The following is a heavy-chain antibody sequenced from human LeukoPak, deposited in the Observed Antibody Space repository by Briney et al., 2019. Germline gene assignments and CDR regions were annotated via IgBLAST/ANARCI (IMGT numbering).Heavy chain of an antibody. Sequence: QAGGSLRLSCAASGFTFSSYAMSWVRQAPGKGLEWVANIKQDGSEKYYVDSVKGRFTISRDNAKNSLYLQMNSLRAEDTAVYYCASYYYDSSDKGPFDYWGQGTLVTVSS. J-gene: IGHJ4*02. V-gene: IGHV3-7*01. CDR3: ASYYYDSSDKGPFDY. CDR1: GFTFSSYA. D-gene: IGHD3-22*01. CDR2: IKQDGSEK.